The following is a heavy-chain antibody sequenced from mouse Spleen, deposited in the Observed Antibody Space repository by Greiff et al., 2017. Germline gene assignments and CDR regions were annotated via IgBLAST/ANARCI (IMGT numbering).Heavy chain of an antibody. CDR3: ARLANPFAY. CDR1: GFTFSSYA. CDR2: ISSGGSYT. Sequence: DVMLVESGGGLVKPGGSLKLSCAASGFTFSSYAMSWVRQTPEKRLEWVATISSGGSYTYYPDSVKGRFTISRDNAKNTLYLQMSSLRSEDTAMYYCARLANPFAYWGQGTLVTVSA. J-gene: IGHJ3*01. V-gene: IGHV5-9-1*01. D-gene: IGHD1-1*01.